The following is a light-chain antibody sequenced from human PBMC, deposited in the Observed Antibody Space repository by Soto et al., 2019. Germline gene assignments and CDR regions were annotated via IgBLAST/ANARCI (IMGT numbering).Light chain of an antibody. CDR1: QIISSTY. J-gene: IGKJ2*01. CDR2: GAS. V-gene: IGKV3-20*01. Sequence: DIVLTQSPGTLSLSPGERATFSCRASQIISSTYLGWYQQKPGQAPRLLIYGASSRATGIPDRFSGSGSGTDFTLTISRLEPEDFAVYYCQHYGTSLYTFGQGTKLEIK. CDR3: QHYGTSLYT.